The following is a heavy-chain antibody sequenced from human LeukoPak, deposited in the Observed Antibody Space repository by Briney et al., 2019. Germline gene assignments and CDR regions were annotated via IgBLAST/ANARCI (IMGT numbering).Heavy chain of an antibody. CDR1: GFTFSSYS. D-gene: IGHD6-6*01. J-gene: IGHJ4*02. CDR3: ARVAYSSSSEDY. Sequence: GGSLRLSCAASGFTFSSYSMNWVRQAPGKGLEWVSSISSSSSYIYYADSVKGRFTISRDTAKNLLYLQMNSLRAEDTAVYYCARVAYSSSSEDYWGQGTLVTVSS. CDR2: ISSSSSYI. V-gene: IGHV3-21*01.